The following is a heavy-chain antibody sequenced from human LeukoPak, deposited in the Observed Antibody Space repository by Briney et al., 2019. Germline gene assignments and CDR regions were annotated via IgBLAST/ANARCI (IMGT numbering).Heavy chain of an antibody. Sequence: GATVKVSCKASGYTFIGYYMHWVRQAPGQGLEWMGWSNPNTGETNSAQKFQGRVTMTRDTTINTAYMEPTRLTSDDTAVYYCASYPRYSSTPPFDYWGQGTLVTVSS. CDR1: GYTFIGYY. D-gene: IGHD2-2*01. CDR2: SNPNTGET. J-gene: IGHJ4*02. CDR3: ASYPRYSSTPPFDY. V-gene: IGHV1-2*02.